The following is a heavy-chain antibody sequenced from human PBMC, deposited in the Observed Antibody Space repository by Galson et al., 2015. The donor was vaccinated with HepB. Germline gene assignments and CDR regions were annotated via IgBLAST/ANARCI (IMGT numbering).Heavy chain of an antibody. D-gene: IGHD3-3*01. CDR1: ASTLSSHG. CDR2: IFHVANSE. V-gene: IGHV3-33*03. Sequence: SLRLSCAASASTLSSHGMHWVRQAPGKGLEWVAVIFHVANSEYYADSVKGRFSVSRDNSKNILYLQMTSLTAEDTGIYYCAGSSRFFSAHYYALDVWGQGTTVTVSS. CDR3: AGSSRFFSAHYYALDV. J-gene: IGHJ6*02.